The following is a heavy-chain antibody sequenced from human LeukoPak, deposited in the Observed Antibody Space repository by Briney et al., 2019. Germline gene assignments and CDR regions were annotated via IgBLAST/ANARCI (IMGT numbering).Heavy chain of an antibody. CDR1: GFTFSSYS. D-gene: IGHD2-8*01. J-gene: IGHJ4*02. Sequence: PGGSLRLSCAASGFTFSSYSMNWVRQAPGKGLEWVSYISSSSSTIYYADSVKGRFNISRDNAKNSLYLQMNGLRAEDTAVYYCASEMGDYWGQGTLVTVSS. CDR2: ISSSSSTI. CDR3: ASEMGDY. V-gene: IGHV3-48*01.